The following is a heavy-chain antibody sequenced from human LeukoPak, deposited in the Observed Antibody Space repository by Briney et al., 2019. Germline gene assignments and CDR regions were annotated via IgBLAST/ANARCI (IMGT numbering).Heavy chain of an antibody. Sequence: SETLPLTXTVSGGSISSSSYYWGWIRQPPGKGLEWIGSIYYSGSTYYNPSLKSRVTISVDTSKNQFSLKLSSVTAADTAVYYCARQNYYSNYSGPWGQGTLVTVSS. J-gene: IGHJ5*02. V-gene: IGHV4-39*01. CDR2: IYYSGST. CDR3: ARQNYYSNYSGP. D-gene: IGHD4-11*01. CDR1: GGSISSSSYY.